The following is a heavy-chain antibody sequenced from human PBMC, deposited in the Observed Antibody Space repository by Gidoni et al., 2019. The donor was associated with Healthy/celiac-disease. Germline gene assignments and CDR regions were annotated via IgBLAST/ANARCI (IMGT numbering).Heavy chain of an antibody. CDR1: GFTFGDYA. CDR3: TREGWELLYWDY. Sequence: EVQLVESGGGLVQPGRSLRLSSTASGFTFGDYAMSWFRQAPGKGLEWVGFIRSKAYGGTTEYAASVKGRFTISRDDSKSIAYLQMNSLKTEDTAVYYCTREGWELLYWDYWGQGTLVTVSS. V-gene: IGHV3-49*03. D-gene: IGHD1-26*01. J-gene: IGHJ4*02. CDR2: IRSKAYGGTT.